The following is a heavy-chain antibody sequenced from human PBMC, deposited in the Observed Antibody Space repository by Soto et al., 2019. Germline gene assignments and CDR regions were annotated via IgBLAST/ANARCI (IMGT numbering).Heavy chain of an antibody. CDR2: IIPIFGTA. J-gene: IGHJ5*02. V-gene: IGHV1-69*13. D-gene: IGHD3-22*01. CDR1: GGTFSSYA. Sequence: GASVKVSCKASGGTFSSYAISWVRQAPGQGLEWMGGIIPIFGTADYAQKFQGRVTITADESTSTAYMELSSLRSEDTAVYYCANLADYYDSSGYYYDWFDPWGQGTLVTVSS. CDR3: ANLADYYDSSGYYYDWFDP.